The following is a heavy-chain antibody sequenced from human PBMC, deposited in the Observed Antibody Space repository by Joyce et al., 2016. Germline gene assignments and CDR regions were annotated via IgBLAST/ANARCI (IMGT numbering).Heavy chain of an antibody. V-gene: IGHV1-69*01. CDR3: ARKREGDESGLFWFDP. CDR2: ITPIFNTS. D-gene: IGHD2-15*01. Sequence: QVQLVQSGAEVKKPGSSVKVSCKASGGTLRSYAISWGRQAPGHGLEWLGGITPIFNTSNYAQNFQGRITISADESTNIVYMEMHSLKSDDTAISYFARKREGDESGLFWFDPWGQGTLVTVSP. CDR1: GGTLRSYA. J-gene: IGHJ5*02.